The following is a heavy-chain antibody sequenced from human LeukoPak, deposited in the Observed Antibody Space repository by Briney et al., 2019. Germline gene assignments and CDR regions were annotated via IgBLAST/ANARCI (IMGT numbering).Heavy chain of an antibody. J-gene: IGHJ4*02. Sequence: GGSLRLSCAASGFTFSSYAMSWVRQAPGKGLEWVSAISGSGDGTDYADSVKGRFTISRDNSKNALYLQMNSLRAEDTAVYFCAKDLGASGTYYNRLGYWGQGTLVTVSS. D-gene: IGHD3-10*01. CDR2: ISGSGDGT. CDR3: AKDLGASGTYYNRLGY. CDR1: GFTFSSYA. V-gene: IGHV3-23*01.